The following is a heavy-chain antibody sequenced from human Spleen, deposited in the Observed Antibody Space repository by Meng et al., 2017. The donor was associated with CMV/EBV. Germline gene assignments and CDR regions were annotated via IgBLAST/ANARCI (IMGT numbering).Heavy chain of an antibody. CDR3: ARGARRGGMDV. D-gene: IGHD3-16*01. CDR2: TYYSGST. Sequence: GSLRLSCTVSGGSVSGNSYYWSWIRQPPGKGLEWIGYTYYSGSTNYSPSLMSRLTISVDTSKNQFSLKLRSVTAADTAVYYCARGARRGGMDVWGQGTTVTVSS. V-gene: IGHV4-61*01. CDR1: GGSVSGNSYY. J-gene: IGHJ6*02.